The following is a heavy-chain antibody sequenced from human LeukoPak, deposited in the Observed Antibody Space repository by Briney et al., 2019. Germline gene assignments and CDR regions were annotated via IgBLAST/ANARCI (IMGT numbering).Heavy chain of an antibody. V-gene: IGHV1-2*06. D-gene: IGHD3-22*01. Sequence: VASVKVSCKASGYTFTGYYMHWVRQAPGQGLEWMGRINPNSGGTNYAQKFQGRVTMTRDTSISTAYMELSRLRSDDTAVYYCARAHSSGYYWLSDIDYWGQGTLVTVSS. CDR2: INPNSGGT. J-gene: IGHJ4*02. CDR3: ARAHSSGYYWLSDIDY. CDR1: GYTFTGYY.